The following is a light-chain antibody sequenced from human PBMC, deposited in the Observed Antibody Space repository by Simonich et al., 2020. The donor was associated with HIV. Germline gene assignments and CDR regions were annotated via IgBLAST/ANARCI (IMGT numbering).Light chain of an antibody. CDR1: SSNLGAGYH. CDR2: ANI. CDR3: HSYDSSVSCSV. V-gene: IGLV1-40*01. Sequence: QSVLTQPPSVSGAPGQRVTNSCTGSSSNLGAGYHVHWYQHLPGKAPKLLLFANINRPAGVPYRFAGSKSGTSAALAITGLQAEDEADYYCHSYDSSVSCSVFGGGTQLTVL. J-gene: IGLJ7*01.